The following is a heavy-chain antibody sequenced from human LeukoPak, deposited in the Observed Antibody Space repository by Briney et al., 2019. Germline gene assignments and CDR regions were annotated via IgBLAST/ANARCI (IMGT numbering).Heavy chain of an antibody. D-gene: IGHD3-16*01. CDR2: VYDIGST. V-gene: IGHV4-59*11. J-gene: IGHJ4*02. CDR3: ARGGILKSVDY. Sequence: SETLSLTCTVSGGSIGSHYWTWIRQTPGKGLEWIGYVYDIGSTKYNPSLKSRVTISVDTSKNQFSLRLSSVTAADTAVYYCARGGILKSVDYWGQGTLVAVSS. CDR1: GGSIGSHY.